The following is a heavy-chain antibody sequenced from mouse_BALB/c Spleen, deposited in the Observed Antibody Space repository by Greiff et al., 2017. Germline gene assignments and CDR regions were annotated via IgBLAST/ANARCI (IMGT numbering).Heavy chain of an antibody. Sequence: DVKLQESGPGLVKPSQSLSLTCTVTGYSITSDYAWNWIRQFPGNKLEWMGYISYSGSTSYNPSLKSRISITRDTSKNQFFLQLNSVTTEDTATYYCARSEGYDEDYYAMDYWGQGTSVTVSS. CDR1: GYSITSDYA. CDR3: ARSEGYDEDYYAMDY. D-gene: IGHD2-2*01. J-gene: IGHJ4*01. CDR2: ISYSGST. V-gene: IGHV3-2*02.